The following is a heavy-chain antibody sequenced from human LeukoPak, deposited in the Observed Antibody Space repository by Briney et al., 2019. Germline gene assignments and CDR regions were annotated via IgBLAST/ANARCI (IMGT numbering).Heavy chain of an antibody. Sequence: GGSLRLSCAASAFTLDDYTMHWVRQAPGKGLEWVSLISWDGSSTYYADSVKGRFTISRDNAKNSLYLQMNSLRAEDTAVFYCARETYCSSTSCYRTGYFQHWGQGTLVTVSS. V-gene: IGHV3-43*01. J-gene: IGHJ1*01. CDR1: AFTLDDYT. CDR3: ARETYCSSTSCYRTGYFQH. D-gene: IGHD2-2*01. CDR2: ISWDGSST.